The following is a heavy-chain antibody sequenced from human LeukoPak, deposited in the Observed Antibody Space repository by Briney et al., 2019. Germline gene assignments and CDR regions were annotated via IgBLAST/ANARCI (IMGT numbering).Heavy chain of an antibody. V-gene: IGHV1-2*02. CDR3: ARGHSSSWYRDYFDY. D-gene: IGHD6-13*01. CDR2: INANSGDT. CDR1: GHTFTGYY. J-gene: IGHJ4*02. Sequence: GASVKVSCKASGHTFTGYYMHWVRQAPGQGLEWMGWINANSGDTNYAQKFQGRVTMTRNTSISTAYMELSSLRSEDTAVYYCARGHSSSWYRDYFDYWGQGTLVTVSS.